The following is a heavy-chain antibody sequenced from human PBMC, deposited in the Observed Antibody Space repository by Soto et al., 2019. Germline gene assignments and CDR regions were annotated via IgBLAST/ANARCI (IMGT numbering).Heavy chain of an antibody. Sequence: EVQLLESGGGLVQPGGSLRLSCAASEFTFSSYAMNWVRQAPGKGLEWVSVISGSGGSTYYADSVKGRFTISRDNSKNTLYLQMNSLRAEDTSVYYCAKRATGTYFDYWGQGTLVTVSS. V-gene: IGHV3-23*01. D-gene: IGHD1-7*01. CDR1: EFTFSSYA. CDR2: ISGSGGST. J-gene: IGHJ4*02. CDR3: AKRATGTYFDY.